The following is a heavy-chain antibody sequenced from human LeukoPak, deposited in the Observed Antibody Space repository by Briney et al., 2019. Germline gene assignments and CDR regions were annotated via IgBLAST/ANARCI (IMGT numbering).Heavy chain of an antibody. J-gene: IGHJ4*02. CDR1: GFTFSSYW. CDR2: IKQDGSEK. CDR3: GRVGVLRFLEWLSDLDY. V-gene: IGHV3-7*01. D-gene: IGHD3-3*01. Sequence: PGGSLRLSCAASGFTFSSYWMSWVRQAPGKGLEWVANIKQDGSEKYYVDSVKGRFTISRDNAKNSLYLQMNSLRAEDTAVYYCGRVGVLRFLEWLSDLDYWGQGTLVTVSS.